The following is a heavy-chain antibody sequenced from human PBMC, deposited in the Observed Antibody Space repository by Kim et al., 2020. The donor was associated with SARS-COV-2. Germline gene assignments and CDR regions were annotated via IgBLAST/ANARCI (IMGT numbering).Heavy chain of an antibody. V-gene: IGHV3-48*04. CDR1: GFTFSSYS. J-gene: IGHJ6*02. CDR2: ISSSSSTI. CDR3: ARWTPIYYYYGMDV. Sequence: GGSLRLSCAASGFTFSSYSMNWVRQAPGKGLEWVSYISSSSSTIYYADSVKGRFTISRENAKNSLYLQMNSLRAEDTAVYYCARWTPIYYYYGMDVWGQGTTVTVSS.